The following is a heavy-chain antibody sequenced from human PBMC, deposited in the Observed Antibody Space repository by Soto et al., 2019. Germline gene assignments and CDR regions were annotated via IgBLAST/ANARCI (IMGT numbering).Heavy chain of an antibody. Sequence: GGSLRLSCAASGVTVSSNYMSWVRQAPGKGLEWVSVIYSGGSTYYADSVKGRFTISRDNSKNTLYLQMNSLRAEDTAVYYCARDRVDTNYYYYYMDVWGKGTTVTVSS. CDR1: GVTVSSNY. D-gene: IGHD5-18*01. CDR2: IYSGGST. V-gene: IGHV3-66*01. CDR3: ARDRVDTNYYYYYMDV. J-gene: IGHJ6*03.